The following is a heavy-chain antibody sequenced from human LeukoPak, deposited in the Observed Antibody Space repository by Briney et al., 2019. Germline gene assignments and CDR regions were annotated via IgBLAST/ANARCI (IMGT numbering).Heavy chain of an antibody. V-gene: IGHV4-34*01. CDR2: INHSGST. CDR3: ARGIRFLEWLFVRANWFDP. J-gene: IGHJ5*02. Sequence: PSETLSLTCAVYGGSFSGYYWSWIRQPPGKGLEWIGEINHSGSTNYNPSLKSRVTISVDTSKNQFSLKLSSVTAADTAVYYCARGIRFLEWLFVRANWFDPWGQGTPVTVSS. CDR1: GGSFSGYY. D-gene: IGHD3-3*01.